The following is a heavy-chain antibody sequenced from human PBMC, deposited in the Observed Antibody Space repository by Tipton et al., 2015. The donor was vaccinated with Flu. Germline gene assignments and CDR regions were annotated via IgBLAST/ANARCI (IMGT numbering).Heavy chain of an antibody. J-gene: IGHJ4*02. CDR2: VSHSGST. CDR1: GYSISSGYY. Sequence: PGLVKPSETLSLTCGVSGYSISSGYYWGWIRQPPGKGLEWIGSVSHSGSTYYNPSLKSRVTISIDTFKTQFSLRLSSVTAADTAVYYCARHTGDSVRGVIDYWGQGTLVTVSS. V-gene: IGHV4-38-2*01. CDR3: ARHTGDSVRGVIDY. D-gene: IGHD3-10*02.